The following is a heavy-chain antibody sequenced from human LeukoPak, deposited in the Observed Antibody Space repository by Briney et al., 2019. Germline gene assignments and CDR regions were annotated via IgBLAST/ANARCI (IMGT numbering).Heavy chain of an antibody. Sequence: PGGSLRLSCTASGFTFGDYAMSWVRQAPGKGLEWVGFIRSKAYGGTTEYAASVKGRFTISRDDSKSIAYLQMNSLKTEDTAVYYCTRVFIAAAGKTLDYWGQGTLVTVSS. CDR2: IRSKAYGGTT. V-gene: IGHV3-49*04. J-gene: IGHJ4*02. D-gene: IGHD6-13*01. CDR3: TRVFIAAAGKTLDY. CDR1: GFTFGDYA.